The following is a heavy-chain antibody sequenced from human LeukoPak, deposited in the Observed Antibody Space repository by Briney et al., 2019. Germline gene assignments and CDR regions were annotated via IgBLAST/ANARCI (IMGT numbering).Heavy chain of an antibody. CDR3: ARESDSGGDSSGWYTA. CDR1: GFTFNKNA. J-gene: IGHJ5*02. Sequence: PGGSLRLSCAASGFTFNKNAMHWVRQAPGKGLEWVASISYSGGNKFHAESVKGRFTISRDNSENTLYLQMNSLRVEDTAVYFCARESDSGGDSSGWYTAWGQGTLVTVSS. D-gene: IGHD6-19*01. CDR2: ISYSGGNK. V-gene: IGHV3-30-3*01.